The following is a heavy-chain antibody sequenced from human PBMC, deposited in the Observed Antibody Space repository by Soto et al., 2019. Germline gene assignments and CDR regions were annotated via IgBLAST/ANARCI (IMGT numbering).Heavy chain of an antibody. D-gene: IGHD3-22*01. V-gene: IGHV3-74*01. Sequence: GGSLRLSCAASGFTFSSYWMHWVRQAPGKGLVWVSRINSDGSSTSYADSVKGRFTISRDNAKNTLYLQMNSLRAEDTAVYYCARERGYYYDSSGYGDAFDIWGQGTMVTVSS. CDR1: GFTFSSYW. J-gene: IGHJ3*02. CDR3: ARERGYYYDSSGYGDAFDI. CDR2: INSDGSST.